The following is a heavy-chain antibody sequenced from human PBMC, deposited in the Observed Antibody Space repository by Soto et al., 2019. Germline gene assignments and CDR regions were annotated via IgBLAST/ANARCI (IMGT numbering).Heavy chain of an antibody. CDR2: ISHSGST. J-gene: IGHJ4*02. V-gene: IGHV4-34*01. D-gene: IGHD5-12*01. Sequence: QVQLQQWRAGLLKPSVTLSLTCAVYGGSFSGYYWSWIRQPPGKGLEWIGEISHSGSTNYNPYLKSRVTVSVDTSKNQFSLKLSCVDAADTAVYYCARADRWLRVSFEYWGQGTLVTVSS. CDR1: GGSFSGYY. CDR3: ARADRWLRVSFEY.